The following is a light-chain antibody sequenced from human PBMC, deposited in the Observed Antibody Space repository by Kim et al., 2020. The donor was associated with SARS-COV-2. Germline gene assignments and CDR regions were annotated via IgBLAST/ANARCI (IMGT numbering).Light chain of an antibody. CDR2: QDS. CDR1: NLGDKF. CDR3: QAWDSRNAWV. Sequence: VSPGQTASITCSGDNLGDKFACWYQQKPGQSPVLVIYQDSKRPSGIPERFSGSNSGNTATLTISGTQAMDEADYYCQAWDSRNAWVFGTGTKVIVL. J-gene: IGLJ1*01. V-gene: IGLV3-1*01.